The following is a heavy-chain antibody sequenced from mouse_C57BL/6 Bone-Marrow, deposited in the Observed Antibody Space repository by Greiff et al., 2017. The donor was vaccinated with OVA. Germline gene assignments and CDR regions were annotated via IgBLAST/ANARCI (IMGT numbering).Heavy chain of an antibody. D-gene: IGHD2-3*01. CDR2: INPYNGGT. CDR3: ASGYYEAY. V-gene: IGHV1-19*01. Sequence: EVQRVESGPVLVKPGASVKMSCKASGYTFTDYYMNWVKQSHGKSLEWIGVINPYNGGTSYNQKFKGKATLTVDKSSSTAYMELNSLTSEDSAVYYCASGYYEAYWGQGTLVTVSA. J-gene: IGHJ3*01. CDR1: GYTFTDYY.